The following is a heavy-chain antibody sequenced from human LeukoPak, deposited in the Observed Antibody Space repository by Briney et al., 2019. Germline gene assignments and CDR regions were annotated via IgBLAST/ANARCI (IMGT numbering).Heavy chain of an antibody. D-gene: IGHD2-8*01. CDR1: GFTVSSNY. CDR2: IYSGGST. CDR3: ARESEWSSAFDI. J-gene: IGHJ3*02. Sequence: PGGSLRLSCAASGFTVSSNYMSWVRQAPGKGLEWVSVIYSGGSTYYADSMKGRFTISRDNSKNTLYLQMNSLRAEDTAVYYCARESEWSSAFDIWGQGTMVTVSS. V-gene: IGHV3-53*01.